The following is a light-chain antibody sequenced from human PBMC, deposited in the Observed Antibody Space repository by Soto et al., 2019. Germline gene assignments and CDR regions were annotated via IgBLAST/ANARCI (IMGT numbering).Light chain of an antibody. J-gene: IGKJ1*01. V-gene: IGKV1-5*01. Sequence: DIQMTQSPSSLSASVGDRVTITCRASQKITNWLAWYQQRPGKAPKLLIYHASILETGVPSRFSGSGSGTEFTLTISSLQPDDFATYFCQQYISDRTFGHG. CDR3: QQYISDRT. CDR1: QKITNW. CDR2: HAS.